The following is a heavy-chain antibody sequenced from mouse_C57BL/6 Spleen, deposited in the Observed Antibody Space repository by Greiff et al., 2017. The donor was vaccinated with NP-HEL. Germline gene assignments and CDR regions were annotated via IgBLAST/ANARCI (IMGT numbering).Heavy chain of an antibody. Sequence: VQLQQSGAELVMPGASVKLSCKASGYTFTSYWMHWVKQRPGQGLEWIGEIDPSDSYTNYNQKFKGKSTLTVDKSSSTAYMQLSSLTSEDSAVYYCARSLYDYDGLYYYAMDYWGQGTSVTVSS. J-gene: IGHJ4*01. CDR3: ARSLYDYDGLYYYAMDY. CDR1: GYTFTSYW. D-gene: IGHD2-4*01. V-gene: IGHV1-69*01. CDR2: IDPSDSYT.